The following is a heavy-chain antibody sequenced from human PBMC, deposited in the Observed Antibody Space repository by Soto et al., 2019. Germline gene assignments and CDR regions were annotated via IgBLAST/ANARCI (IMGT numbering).Heavy chain of an antibody. Sequence: QVQLVESGGGVVQPGRSLRLSCAASGFTFSTYALHWVRQAPGKGLEWVAVISPDGSNKYYADSVKGRFTISRDNSKNTLYVRMNSLRAEDRAVYYCARGTAGGTAGGPGAWYFDYWGQGTLVTVSS. CDR2: ISPDGSNK. J-gene: IGHJ4*02. CDR3: ARGTAGGTAGGPGAWYFDY. D-gene: IGHD3-16*01. V-gene: IGHV3-30-3*01. CDR1: GFTFSTYA.